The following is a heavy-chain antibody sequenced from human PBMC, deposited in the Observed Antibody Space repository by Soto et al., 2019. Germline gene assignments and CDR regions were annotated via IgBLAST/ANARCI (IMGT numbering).Heavy chain of an antibody. V-gene: IGHV3-49*03. D-gene: IGHD3-10*01. CDR2: IRSKAYGGTT. CDR3: TRVFGSGSYSPFDY. CDR1: GFTFGDYA. Sequence: SLRLSCTASGFTFGDYAMSWFRQAPGKGLEWVGFIRSKAYGGTTEYAASVKGRFTISRDDSKSIAYLQMNSLKTEDTAVYYCTRVFGSGSYSPFDYWGQGTLVTVSS. J-gene: IGHJ4*02.